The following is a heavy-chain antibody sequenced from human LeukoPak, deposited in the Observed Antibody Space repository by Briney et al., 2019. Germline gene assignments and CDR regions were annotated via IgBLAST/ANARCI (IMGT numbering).Heavy chain of an antibody. CDR3: VTDRARLFWYFDL. V-gene: IGHV1-24*01. Sequence: GASVKVSCKVSGSTLSDLSIHWVRQAPGKGLEYVGGSDPEDGAAFHAQNFQGRVTMTEATSIDTAYMELSSLRSEDTAVYYCVTDRARLFWYFDLWGRGTLATVSS. CDR1: GSTLSDLS. D-gene: IGHD2-21*02. CDR2: SDPEDGAA. J-gene: IGHJ2*01.